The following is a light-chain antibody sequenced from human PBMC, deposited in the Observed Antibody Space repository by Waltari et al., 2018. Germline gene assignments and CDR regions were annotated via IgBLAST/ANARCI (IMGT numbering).Light chain of an antibody. CDR2: AAS. J-gene: IGKJ1*01. CDR3: QQAHSFPRT. V-gene: IGKV1-12*01. CDR1: QGIRNW. Sequence: DIQMTQSPSSVSASVGDRVTITCRASQGIRNWVACDQQQSGKAPKLLILAASRLQSGVPSRFSGSGSGTEFTLTISTLQPEDFATYYCQQAHSFPRTFGQGTKVEIK.